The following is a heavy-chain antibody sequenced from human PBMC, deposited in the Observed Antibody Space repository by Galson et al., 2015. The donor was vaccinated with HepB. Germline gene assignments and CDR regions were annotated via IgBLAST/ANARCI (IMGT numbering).Heavy chain of an antibody. CDR2: ISYYGSKN. Sequence: SLPLSCADSGFTFSMYALYWVRPAPGKGLAWVAGISYYGSKNDYAASAKGRFIMSRDNSKNTLYVQMNSLSPEDTAVYYCARDQGLLRFGEAMEVWGRGTTVTVSS. D-gene: IGHD3-10*01. CDR1: GFTFSMYA. CDR3: ARDQGLLRFGEAMEV. V-gene: IGHV3-30-3*01. J-gene: IGHJ6*03.